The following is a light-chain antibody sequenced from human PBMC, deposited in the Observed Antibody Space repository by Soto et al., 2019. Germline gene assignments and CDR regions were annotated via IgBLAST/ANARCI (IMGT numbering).Light chain of an antibody. CDR1: KSVSIY. V-gene: IGKV3-11*01. J-gene: IGKJ1*01. Sequence: VLTQSPATLSLSPGDSATLSCRASKSVSIYLAWYQKKRGQSPRLLIYDASKRATGIQARFSGSGSGTDFTLTISSLEPDDFAVYYCQQRTNWPTFGQGTKVDIK. CDR2: DAS. CDR3: QQRTNWPT.